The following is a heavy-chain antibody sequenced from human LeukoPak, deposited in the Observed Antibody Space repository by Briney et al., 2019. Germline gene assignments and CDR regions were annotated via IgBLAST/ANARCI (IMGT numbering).Heavy chain of an antibody. CDR3: ARDRLAEAGLFDY. D-gene: IGHD6-19*01. J-gene: IGHJ4*02. CDR1: GGSISSYY. V-gene: IGHV4-59*01. CDR2: IYYSGST. Sequence: SETLSLTCTVSGGSISSYYWSWIRQPPGKGLEWIGYIYYSGSTNYDPSLKSRVTISVDTSKNQFSLKLSSVTAADTAVYYCARDRLAEAGLFDYWGQGTLVTVSS.